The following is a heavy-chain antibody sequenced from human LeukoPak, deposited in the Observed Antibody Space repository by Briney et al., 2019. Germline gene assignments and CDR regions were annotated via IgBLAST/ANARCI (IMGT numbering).Heavy chain of an antibody. Sequence: SETLSLSCTVSGGSISSYYWSWIRQPPGKGLEWIGYIYYSGSTNYNPSLKSRVTISVDTSKNQFSLKLSSVTAADTAVYYCARALGDSTMIFDAFDIWGPGTMVTVSS. CDR3: ARALGDSTMIFDAFDI. V-gene: IGHV4-59*01. J-gene: IGHJ3*02. D-gene: IGHD3-22*01. CDR2: IYYSGST. CDR1: GGSISSYY.